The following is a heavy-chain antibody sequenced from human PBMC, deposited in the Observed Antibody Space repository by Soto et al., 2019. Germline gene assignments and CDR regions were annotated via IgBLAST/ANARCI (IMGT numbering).Heavy chain of an antibody. CDR3: ARRAVVAVTGSLDNWLDP. J-gene: IGHJ5*02. CDR1: GDSITSYN. Sequence: SETLSLTCAVSGDSITSYNWNWLRQPPGKALEWIGYVYSSGSTNYNPSLKSRVTISVDTSRNQFSLKVNSVTAADTAMYYCARRAVVAVTGSLDNWLDPWGQGILVTVSS. CDR2: VYSSGST. D-gene: IGHD2-21*01. V-gene: IGHV4-59*01.